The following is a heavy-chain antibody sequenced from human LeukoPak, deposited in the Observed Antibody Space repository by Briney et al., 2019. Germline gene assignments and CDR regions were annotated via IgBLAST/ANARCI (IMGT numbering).Heavy chain of an antibody. CDR2: IYYSGST. CDR3: ARHRYYYDSSGYFL. CDR1: GGPLSSSNYY. V-gene: IGHV4-39*01. J-gene: IGHJ4*02. Sequence: SEPLSPPCTVSGGPLSSSNYYWRWIRQPPGKGLECNGSIYYSGSTYYNPSLKSRVTISVDTSKNQFSLKLSSVTAADTAVYYCARHRYYYDSSGYFLWGQGTLVTVSS. D-gene: IGHD3-22*01.